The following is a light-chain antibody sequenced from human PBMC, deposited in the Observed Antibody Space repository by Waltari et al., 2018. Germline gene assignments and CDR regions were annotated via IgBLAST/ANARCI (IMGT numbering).Light chain of an antibody. CDR3: QQYNNWPPYL. J-gene: IGKJ2*01. V-gene: IGKV3D-15*01. CDR1: QSVSTN. Sequence: ETVMTQSPTTLSLSPGDRATLSCSASQSVSTNLAWYQQNPGQAPRLLIYGASIRATGVPARFSGGGAGTEFTLTISSLQSEDVAVYYCQQYNNWPPYLFGQGSQLEI. CDR2: GAS.